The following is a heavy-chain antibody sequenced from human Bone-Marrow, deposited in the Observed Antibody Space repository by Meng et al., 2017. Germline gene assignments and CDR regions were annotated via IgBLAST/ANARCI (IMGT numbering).Heavy chain of an antibody. CDR2: MNPNSGNT. J-gene: IGHJ4*02. CDR3: ARVPYSSSAGTHGWIDY. V-gene: IGHV1-8*03. D-gene: IGHD6-13*01. Sequence: ASVKVSCKASGYTFTSYDINWVRQATGQGLEWMGWMNPNSGNTGYAQKFQGRVTITRNTSISTAYMELSSLRSEDTAVYYCARVPYSSSAGTHGWIDYWGQGTLVTVSS. CDR1: GYTFTSYD.